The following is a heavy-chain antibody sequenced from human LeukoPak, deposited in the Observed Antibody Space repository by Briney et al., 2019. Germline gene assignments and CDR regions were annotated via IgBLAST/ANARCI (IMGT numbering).Heavy chain of an antibody. D-gene: IGHD2-21*02. CDR1: GDSISTYY. J-gene: IGHJ4*01. CDR3: ARQSDPGRYFFYY. V-gene: IGHV4-59*08. CDR2: MYNSGST. Sequence: PSETLALTRTVSGDSISTYYRSWIRQPPGKGLEWIGFMYNSGSTNYNPSLKSRVTISVDTSKNQFSLRLSSVTAADTAVYCCARQSDPGRYFFYYWGQGTQVTVSS.